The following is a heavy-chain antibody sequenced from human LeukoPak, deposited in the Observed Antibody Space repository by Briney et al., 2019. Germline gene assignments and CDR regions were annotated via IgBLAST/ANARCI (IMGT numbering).Heavy chain of an antibody. V-gene: IGHV3-9*01. CDR2: ISWNSGSI. D-gene: IGHD6-13*01. CDR1: GFTFDDYA. J-gene: IGHJ4*02. CDR3: AKARGIAAAGTFDY. Sequence: PGRSLRLSCAASGFTFDDYAMHWVRQAPGKGLEWVSGISWNSGSIGYADSVKGRFTISRDNAKNSLYLQMNSLRAEDTALYYCAKARGIAAAGTFDYWDQGTLVTVSS.